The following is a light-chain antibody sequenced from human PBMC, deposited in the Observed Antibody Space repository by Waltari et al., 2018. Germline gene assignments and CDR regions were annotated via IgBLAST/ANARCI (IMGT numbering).Light chain of an antibody. CDR2: DTS. CDR3: QHRGHWPPDAT. J-gene: IGKJ3*01. CDR1: QRVRGY. V-gene: IGKV3-11*01. Sequence: EFVLTQSPATLSLSPGERATLSCRASQRVRGYLAWYQQKPGQAPRLLIYDTSNRATGIPARFSGSGSGTDFTLTISSLEPEDFAVYYCQHRGHWPPDATFGPGTKVDIK.